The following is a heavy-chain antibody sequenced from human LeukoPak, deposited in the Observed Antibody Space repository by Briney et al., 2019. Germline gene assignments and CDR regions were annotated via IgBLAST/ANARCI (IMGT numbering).Heavy chain of an antibody. V-gene: IGHV3-9*03. CDR2: ISWNSGNI. D-gene: IGHD3-3*01. J-gene: IGHJ6*04. Sequence: GGSLRLSCAASGFTFDDYAMHWVRQAPGKGLEWVSGISWNSGNIGYADSVKGRFTISRDNANNSLYLQMNSLRAEDMALYYCAKGTYYEFWRGYFDVWGKGTTVTVSS. CDR3: AKGTYYEFWRGYFDV. CDR1: GFTFDDYA.